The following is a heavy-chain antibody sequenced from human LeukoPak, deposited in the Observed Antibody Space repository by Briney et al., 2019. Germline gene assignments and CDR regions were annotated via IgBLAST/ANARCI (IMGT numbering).Heavy chain of an antibody. D-gene: IGHD6-19*01. J-gene: IGHJ4*02. CDR1: GFTFNTYG. CDR2: IRFDGSDK. Sequence: PGGSLRLSCAASGFTFNTYGMHWVRQAPGRGLEWVAFIRFDGSDKYYADSVRGRFTISRDNSENTLFLQMNSLRAEDTAVYYCAKGVGSSGWYLADYWGQGTLVTVSS. V-gene: IGHV3-30*02. CDR3: AKGVGSSGWYLADY.